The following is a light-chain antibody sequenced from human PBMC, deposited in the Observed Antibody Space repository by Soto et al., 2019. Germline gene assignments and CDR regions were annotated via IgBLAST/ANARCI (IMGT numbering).Light chain of an antibody. J-gene: IGKJ1*01. Sequence: DIQMTQSPSTLSASVGDRVTMTCRASQSISSWLTWYQQKPGKAPKLLIHDASSLKSGVPSRFSGSVSGTEFTLTISSLQPDDFATYYCQQYNTYRTFGQGTKVDI. V-gene: IGKV1-5*01. CDR1: QSISSW. CDR2: DAS. CDR3: QQYNTYRT.